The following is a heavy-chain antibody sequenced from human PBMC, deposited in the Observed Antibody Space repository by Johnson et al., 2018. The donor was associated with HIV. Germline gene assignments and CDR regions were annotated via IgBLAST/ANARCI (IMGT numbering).Heavy chain of an antibody. CDR1: GFTFSSYA. D-gene: IGHD6-13*01. CDR2: IYSGGST. CDR3: AKDQWSSSWTNDAFDI. J-gene: IGHJ3*02. Sequence: VQLVESGGGLVQPGGSLRLSCAASGFTFSSYAMSWVRQAPGKGLEWVSVIYSGGSTYYADSVKGRFTISRDNSKNTLYLQMNSLRAEDTAVYYCAKDQWSSSWTNDAFDIWGQGTMVTVSS. V-gene: IGHV3-23*03.